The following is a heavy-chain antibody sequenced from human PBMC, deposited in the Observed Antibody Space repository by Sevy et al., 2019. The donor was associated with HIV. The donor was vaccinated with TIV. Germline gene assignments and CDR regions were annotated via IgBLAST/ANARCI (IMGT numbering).Heavy chain of an antibody. CDR2: ISGSGGST. J-gene: IGHJ5*02. Sequence: GGSLRLSCAASGFTFSSYAMSWVRQAPGKGLEWVSAISGSGGSTYYADSVKGRFTISRDNSKNTLYLQMNSLRAEDTAVDYCAKDSGITMVEVVDNWFVPWGQGTLVTVSS. CDR1: GFTFSSYA. CDR3: AKDSGITMVEVVDNWFVP. D-gene: IGHD3-22*01. V-gene: IGHV3-23*01.